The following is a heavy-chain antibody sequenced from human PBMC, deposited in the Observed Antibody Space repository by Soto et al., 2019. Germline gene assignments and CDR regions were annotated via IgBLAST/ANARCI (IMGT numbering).Heavy chain of an antibody. D-gene: IGHD3-22*01. CDR2: IIPIFGTA. CDR1: GGTFSSYA. Sequence: QVQLVQSGAEVKKPGSSVKVSCKASGGTFSSYAISWVRQAPGQGLEWMGGIIPIFGTANYAQKFQGRVTITADKSTRTAYIELSSLRSEDTAVYYCARVLYYYDSSVYYYLSFQHWGQGTLVTVSS. J-gene: IGHJ1*01. CDR3: ARVLYYYDSSVYYYLSFQH. V-gene: IGHV1-69*06.